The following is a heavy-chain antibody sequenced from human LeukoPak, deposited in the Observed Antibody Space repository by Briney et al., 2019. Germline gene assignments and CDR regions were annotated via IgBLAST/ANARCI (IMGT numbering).Heavy chain of an antibody. Sequence: QAGGSLRLSCAASGFTFSSYTMNWVRQPPGKGLEWVSNIGTSSTTIYYADSVKGRFTISRDNAKNSLYLQMNSLRAEDTAVYYCARYGGDAFDIWGQGTMVTVSS. CDR1: GFTFSSYT. CDR3: ARYGGDAFDI. D-gene: IGHD4/OR15-4a*01. V-gene: IGHV3-48*04. J-gene: IGHJ3*02. CDR2: IGTSSTTI.